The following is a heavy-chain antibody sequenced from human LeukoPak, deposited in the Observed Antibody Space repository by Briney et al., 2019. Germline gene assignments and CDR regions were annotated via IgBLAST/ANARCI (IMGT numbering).Heavy chain of an antibody. CDR3: ARDSGGGPDTSGYSGY. V-gene: IGHV3-33*01. J-gene: IGHJ4*02. Sequence: TGGSLRLSCSASGFTFSGYGMHWVRQAPGKGLEWVAVIWYDGSNKYYADSVKGRFTISRDNSKNTLYLQMNSLRADDTAVYYCARDSGGGPDTSGYSGYWGQGTLATVSS. CDR1: GFTFSGYG. CDR2: IWYDGSNK. D-gene: IGHD3-22*01.